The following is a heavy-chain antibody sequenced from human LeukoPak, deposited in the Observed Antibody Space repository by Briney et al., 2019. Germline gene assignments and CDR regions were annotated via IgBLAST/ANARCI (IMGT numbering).Heavy chain of an antibody. CDR3: ARRFAPSRNDAFDI. J-gene: IGHJ3*02. Sequence: SETLSLTCTVSGGXINSSSYYWGWIRQPPGKGLEWHGTIYYSGSTYYNTSLKSRVTISVDTSKNQFSLKLSSVTASDTAVYSCARRFAPSRNDAFDIWGQGTMVTVSS. V-gene: IGHV4-39*01. D-gene: IGHD3-10*01. CDR2: IYYSGST. CDR1: GGXINSSSYY.